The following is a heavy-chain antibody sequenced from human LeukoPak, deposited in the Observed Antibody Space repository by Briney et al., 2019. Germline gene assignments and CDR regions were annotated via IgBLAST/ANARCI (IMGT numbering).Heavy chain of an antibody. Sequence: SETLSLTCTVSGGSISSYYWSWIRQPPGKGLEWIGYIYYGGSTNYNPSLKSRVTISVDTSKNQFSLKLSSVTAADTAVYYCARLYSSGWSNSFDYWGQGTLVTVSS. CDR1: GGSISSYY. D-gene: IGHD6-19*01. V-gene: IGHV4-59*01. CDR3: ARLYSSGWSNSFDY. CDR2: IYYGGST. J-gene: IGHJ4*02.